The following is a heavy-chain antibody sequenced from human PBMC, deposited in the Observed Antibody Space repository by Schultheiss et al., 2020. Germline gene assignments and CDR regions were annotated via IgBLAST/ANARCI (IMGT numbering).Heavy chain of an antibody. J-gene: IGHJ4*02. CDR1: GGSISTYY. CDR3: ARSSGLGYCSSTSCYEFDY. Sequence: SETLSLTCTVSGGSISTYYWSWIRQPAGKGLEWIGRIYTSGSTNYNPSLKSRVTISVDKSKNQFSLKLSSVTAADTAVYYCARSSGLGYCSSTSCYEFDYWGQGTLVTVSS. CDR2: IYTSGST. V-gene: IGHV4-4*07. D-gene: IGHD2-2*01.